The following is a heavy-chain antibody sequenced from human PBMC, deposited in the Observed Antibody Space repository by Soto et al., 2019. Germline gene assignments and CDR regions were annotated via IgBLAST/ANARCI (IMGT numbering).Heavy chain of an antibody. CDR1: GGSISSSSYY. CDR3: ARSRTEYDYSNYVYYYDGMDV. Sequence: QLQLQESGPGLVKPSETLSLTCTVSGGSISSSSYYWGWIRQPPGKGLEWIGSIYYSGSTYYNPSLKSRVTISVDTSKNQFSLKLSSVTAADTAVYYCARSRTEYDYSNYVYYYDGMDVWGQGTTVTVSS. J-gene: IGHJ6*02. D-gene: IGHD4-4*01. V-gene: IGHV4-39*01. CDR2: IYYSGST.